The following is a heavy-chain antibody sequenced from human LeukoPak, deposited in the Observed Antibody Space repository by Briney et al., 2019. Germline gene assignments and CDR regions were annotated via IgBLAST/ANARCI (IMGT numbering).Heavy chain of an antibody. CDR3: ARDSNSYYDSSGYYDY. CDR2: INPSGGST. CDR1: GYTFTSYY. J-gene: IGHJ4*02. V-gene: IGHV1-46*01. D-gene: IGHD3-22*01. Sequence: ASVKVSCKASGYTFTSYYMHWVRQAPGQGLEWMGIINPSGGSTSYAQKFQGRVTMTRDMSTSTVYMELSSLRSDDTAVYYCARDSNSYYDSSGYYDYWGQGTMVTVSS.